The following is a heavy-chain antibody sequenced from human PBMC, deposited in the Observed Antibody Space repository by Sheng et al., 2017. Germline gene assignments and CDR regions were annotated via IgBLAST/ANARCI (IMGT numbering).Heavy chain of an antibody. D-gene: IGHD6-6*01. CDR3: ARDSYSSSSGPDY. CDR1: GFTFSSYA. Sequence: QVQLVESGGGVVQPGRSLRLSCAASGFTFSSYAMHWVRQAPGKGLEWVAVISYDGSNKYYADSVKGRFTISRDNSKNTLYLQMNSLRAEDTAVYYCARDSYSSSSGPDYWGQGTLVTVSS. J-gene: IGHJ4*02. CDR2: ISYDGSNK. V-gene: IGHV3-30-3*01.